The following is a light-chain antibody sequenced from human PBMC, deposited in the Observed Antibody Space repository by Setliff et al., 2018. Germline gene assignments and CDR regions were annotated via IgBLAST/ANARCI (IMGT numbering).Light chain of an antibody. CDR2: EVS. CDR3: SSYAGNYIYV. V-gene: IGLV2-8*01. Sequence: QSVLPQPPSASGSPGQSVTISCTRTSSNVGGINHVSWYKQHPGKAPRLMIFEVSKRPSGVPDRFPGSKSGNTASLTVSGLQAEDEADYYCSSYAGNYIYVFGTGTKV. CDR1: SSNVGGINH. J-gene: IGLJ1*01.